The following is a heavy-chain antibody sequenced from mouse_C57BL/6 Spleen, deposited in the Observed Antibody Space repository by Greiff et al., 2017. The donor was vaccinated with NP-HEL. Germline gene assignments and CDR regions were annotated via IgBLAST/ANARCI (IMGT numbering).Heavy chain of an antibody. D-gene: IGHD1-1*01. V-gene: IGHV3-6*01. CDR3: VRAEYGSSYFDY. J-gene: IGHJ2*01. CDR2: ISYDGSN. CDR1: GYSITSGYY. Sequence: EVKLMESGPGLVKPSQSLSLTCSVTGYSITSGYYWNWIRQFPGNKLEWMGYISYDGSNNYNPSLKNRISITRDTSKNQFFLKLNSVTTEDTGTYYCVRAEYGSSYFDYWGQGTTLTVSS.